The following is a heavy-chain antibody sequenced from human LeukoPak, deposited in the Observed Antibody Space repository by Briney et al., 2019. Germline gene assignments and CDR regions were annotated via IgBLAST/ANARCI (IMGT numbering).Heavy chain of an antibody. CDR1: GFTFSSYI. Sequence: GGSLRLSSAASGFTFSSYIMKRVRQAPGKGLEWVSSISSSSSYIYYADSVKGRFTISRDNAKNSLYLQMNSLRAEDTAVYYCARGAAAAGLDAFDIWGQGTMVTVSS. J-gene: IGHJ3*02. CDR2: ISSSSSYI. V-gene: IGHV3-21*01. CDR3: ARGAAAAGLDAFDI. D-gene: IGHD6-13*01.